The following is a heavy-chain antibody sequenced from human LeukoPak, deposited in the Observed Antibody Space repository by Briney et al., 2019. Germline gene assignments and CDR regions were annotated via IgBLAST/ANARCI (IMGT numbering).Heavy chain of an antibody. CDR3: AKAPWEYYYDSSGYYLEYFQH. CDR1: GGSFSGYY. D-gene: IGHD3-22*01. CDR2: ISGSGGST. J-gene: IGHJ1*01. V-gene: IGHV3-23*01. Sequence: ETLSLTCAVYGGSFSGYYWSWVRQAPGKGLEWVSAISGSGGSTYYADSVKGRFTISRDNSKNTLYLQMNSLRAEDTAVYYCAKAPWEYYYDSSGYYLEYFQHWGQGTLVTVSS.